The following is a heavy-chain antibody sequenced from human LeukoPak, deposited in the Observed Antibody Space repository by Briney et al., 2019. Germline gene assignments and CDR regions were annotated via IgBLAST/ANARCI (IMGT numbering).Heavy chain of an antibody. CDR3: ARDSGSGSYSGY. CDR2: INPDGSGT. V-gene: IGHV3-74*01. CDR1: GFTFSSYG. Sequence: GGSLRLSCAASGFTFSSYGMHWVRHGPGKGLVWVSRINPDGSGTSHADSVKGRFTISRDNAKNTLYLQMNSLRAEDTAVYYCARDSGSGSYSGYWGLGTLVTVSS. D-gene: IGHD3-10*01. J-gene: IGHJ4*02.